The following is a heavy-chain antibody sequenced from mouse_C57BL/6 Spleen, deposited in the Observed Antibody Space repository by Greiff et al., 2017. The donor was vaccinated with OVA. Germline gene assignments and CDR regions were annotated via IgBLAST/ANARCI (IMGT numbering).Heavy chain of an antibody. CDR3: AKDWEKGNFDY. CDR2: IDPNSGGT. J-gene: IGHJ2*01. Sequence: QVQLQQPGAELVKPGASVKLSCKASGYTFTSYWMHWVKQRPGRGLEWIGRIDPNSGGTKYNEKFQSKAQLTVDKNSSTAYMQLSSQTSEDSAVNYWAKDWEKGNFDYWGQGPTLTVSS. V-gene: IGHV1-72*01. D-gene: IGHD4-1*01. CDR1: GYTFTSYW.